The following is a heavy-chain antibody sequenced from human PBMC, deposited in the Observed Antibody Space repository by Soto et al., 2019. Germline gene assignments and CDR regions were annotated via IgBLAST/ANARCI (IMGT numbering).Heavy chain of an antibody. Sequence: SGPTLGNPTHTLTMTCSFSGFSLSTSGACLGWILQHAGKALEWLALISWKDDKRYNPGLKSRLSITKDTSKSQVVLTMTNADPVDTATYFCAHRYGGNFYRWYFDFWGQGTLVTVSS. D-gene: IGHD4-17*01. CDR2: ISWKDDK. J-gene: IGHJ4*02. CDR3: AHRYGGNFYRWYFDF. V-gene: IGHV2-5*01. CDR1: GFSLSTSGAC.